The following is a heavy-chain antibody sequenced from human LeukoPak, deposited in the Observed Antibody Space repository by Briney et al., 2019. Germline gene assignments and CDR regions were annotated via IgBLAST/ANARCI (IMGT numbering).Heavy chain of an antibody. Sequence: PGRSLRLSCAASGFTFSSYGMHWVRQAPGKGLEWVAVIWYDGSNKYYADSVKGRFTISRDNSKNTLYLQMNSLRAEDTAVYYCAREYSGSYYPLQAFDYWGQGTLVTVSS. J-gene: IGHJ4*02. CDR2: IWYDGSNK. V-gene: IGHV3-33*01. CDR1: GFTFSSYG. D-gene: IGHD1-26*01. CDR3: AREYSGSYYPLQAFDY.